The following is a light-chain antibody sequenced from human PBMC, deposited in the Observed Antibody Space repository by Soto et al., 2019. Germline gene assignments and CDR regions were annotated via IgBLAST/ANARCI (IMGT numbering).Light chain of an antibody. Sequence: QSALTQPRSVSGSPGQSVTISCTGTSSDVGGYNYVSWYQQHPGKVPKLMIYDVSKRPSGVPDRFSGSKSGNTASLTISGLQAEDEADYYCCSYAGNYSYVFGTGTQLTVL. J-gene: IGLJ1*01. CDR3: CSYAGNYSYV. V-gene: IGLV2-11*01. CDR2: DVS. CDR1: SSDVGGYNY.